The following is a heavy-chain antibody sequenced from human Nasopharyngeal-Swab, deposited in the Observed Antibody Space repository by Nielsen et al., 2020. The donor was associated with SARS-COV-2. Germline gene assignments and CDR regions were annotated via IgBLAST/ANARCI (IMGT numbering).Heavy chain of an antibody. V-gene: IGHV3-48*03. D-gene: IGHD2/OR15-2a*01. Sequence: GESLKISCAASGFTFSSYEMNWVRQAPGKGLEWVSYISSSGSTIYYADSVKGRFTISRENAKNSLYLQMNSLRAEDTAVYYCATSLLLNAFDIWGQGTMVTVSS. J-gene: IGHJ3*02. CDR1: GFTFSSYE. CDR2: ISSSGSTI. CDR3: ATSLLLNAFDI.